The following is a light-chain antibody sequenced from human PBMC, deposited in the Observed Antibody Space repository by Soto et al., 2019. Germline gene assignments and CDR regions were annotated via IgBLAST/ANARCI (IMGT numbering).Light chain of an antibody. Sequence: DVVMTQSPLSLPVPLGQPASISCRSSQGLVLGDGNTYLSWFHQRPGQSPRRLIYTISDRASGVPDRFSGSGSGTDFTLTISSLQPDDFATYYCQQYDRYSTWTFGLGTKVDIK. CDR1: QGLVLGDGNTY. CDR2: TIS. J-gene: IGKJ1*01. CDR3: QQYDRYSTWT. V-gene: IGKV2-30*01.